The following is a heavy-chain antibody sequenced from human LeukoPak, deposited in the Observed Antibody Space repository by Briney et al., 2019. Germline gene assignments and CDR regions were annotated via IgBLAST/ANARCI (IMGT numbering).Heavy chain of an antibody. V-gene: IGHV4-39*01. Sequence: SETLSLTCTVSGASISSSSYYWGWIRRPPGTGLEWIGSGSYGGSTYHNPSLSSRVTISVDTSKSQFSLKLTSVSAADTAVYYCMRHEPFGSGTIGYFDYWGQGTLVTVSS. CDR3: MRHEPFGSGTIGYFDY. CDR2: GSYGGST. D-gene: IGHD3-10*01. CDR1: GASISSSSYY. J-gene: IGHJ4*02.